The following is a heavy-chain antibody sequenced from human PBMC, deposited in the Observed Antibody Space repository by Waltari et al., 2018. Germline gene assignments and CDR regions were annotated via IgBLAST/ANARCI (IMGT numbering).Heavy chain of an antibody. CDR1: GGSISNDLYY. V-gene: IGHV4-39*07. J-gene: IGHJ4*02. Sequence: QLQLQESGPGLVKSSETLSLTCPVSGGSISNDLYYWGWIRQSPGRGLEWIGSIYHRGTTYYNPSLQSRVTISVDTSKNQFSLKLTSVTSADTAVYYCARDRSWYEVFVYWGQGTLVTVSS. CDR2: IYHRGTT. D-gene: IGHD6-13*01. CDR3: ARDRSWYEVFVY.